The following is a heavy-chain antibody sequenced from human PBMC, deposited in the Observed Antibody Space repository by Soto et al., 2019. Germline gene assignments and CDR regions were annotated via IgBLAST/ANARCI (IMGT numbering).Heavy chain of an antibody. D-gene: IGHD5-18*01. CDR2: IYSGGNT. J-gene: IGHJ4*02. Sequence: GSLRLFCAAAGFTVTNYYMSLVRQARGKGLEWVSVIYSGGNTNYADSVKGRFTISRDISKNTLYLQMNSLRGEDTAVYYCERDAYSYGHGTCFDFWGQGTRVTVYS. CDR1: GFTVTNYY. V-gene: IGHV3-53*01. CDR3: ERDAYSYGHGTCFDF.